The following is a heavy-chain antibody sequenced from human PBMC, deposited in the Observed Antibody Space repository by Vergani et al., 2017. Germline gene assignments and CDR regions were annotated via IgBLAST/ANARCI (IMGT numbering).Heavy chain of an antibody. J-gene: IGHJ3*02. CDR3: ARLNWNYVAFDI. CDR2: IYYSGST. CDR1: GGSITYGAFY. D-gene: IGHD1-7*01. V-gene: IGHV4-39*01. Sequence: QLQLQESGPGLVKPSETLSLTCTVSGGSITYGAFYWGWIRQPPGKGLEWIGSIYYSGSTYYNPSLKSRVTISVDTSKNQFSLKLSSVTAADTAVYYCARLNWNYVAFDIWGQGTMVTVSS.